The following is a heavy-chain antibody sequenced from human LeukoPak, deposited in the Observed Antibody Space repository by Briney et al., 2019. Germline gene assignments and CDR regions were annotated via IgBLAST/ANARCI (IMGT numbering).Heavy chain of an antibody. V-gene: IGHV4-39*01. D-gene: IGHD6-13*01. CDR3: ARYTYSSSWYPNWFDP. Sequence: PSETLSLTCTVSGGSISSSSYYWGWIRQPPGKGLEWIGSIYYSGSTYYNPSLRSRVTISVDTSKNQFSLKLSSVTAADTAVYYCARYTYSSSWYPNWFDPWGQGTLVTVSS. CDR2: IYYSGST. J-gene: IGHJ5*02. CDR1: GGSISSSSYY.